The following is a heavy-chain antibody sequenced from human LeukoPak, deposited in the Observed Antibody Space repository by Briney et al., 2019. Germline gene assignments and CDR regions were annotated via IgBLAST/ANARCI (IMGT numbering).Heavy chain of an antibody. V-gene: IGHV1-2*02. D-gene: IGHD6-6*01. CDR3: ARGMLGYSSSYFDY. Sequence: ASVKVSCKASGYTFTGYYMHWVRQAPGQGLEWMGWINPNSGGTNYAQKFQGRVTMTRDTSISTAYMELSRLRSDDTAVYYCARGMLGYSSSYFDYWGQGTLVTVSS. CDR1: GYTFTGYY. J-gene: IGHJ4*02. CDR2: INPNSGGT.